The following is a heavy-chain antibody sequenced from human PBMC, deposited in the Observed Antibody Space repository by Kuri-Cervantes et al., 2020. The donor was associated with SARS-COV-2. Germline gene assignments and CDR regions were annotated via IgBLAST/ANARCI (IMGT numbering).Heavy chain of an antibody. Sequence: SQTLSLTCAVYGGSFSGYYWSWIRQPPGKGLEWIGEINHSGSTNYNPSLKSRVTVSVDTSKNQFSLKLSSVTAADTAVYYCARDNPHYYGSGSDYGMDVWGQGTTVTVSS. D-gene: IGHD3-10*01. CDR1: GGSFSGYY. V-gene: IGHV4-34*01. J-gene: IGHJ6*02. CDR2: INHSGST. CDR3: ARDNPHYYGSGSDYGMDV.